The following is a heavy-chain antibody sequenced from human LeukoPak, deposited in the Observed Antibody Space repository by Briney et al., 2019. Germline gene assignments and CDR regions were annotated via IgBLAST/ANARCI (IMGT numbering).Heavy chain of an antibody. CDR1: GFTFSSYW. CDR2: IKQDGSEK. J-gene: IGHJ4*02. V-gene: IGHV3-7*01. D-gene: IGHD3-22*01. Sequence: PGGSLRLSCAASGFTFSSYWMSWVRQAPGKGLEWVANIKQDGSEKYYVDSVKGRFTISRDNAKNSLYLQMNSLRAEDTAVYYCARDLPNYYDSSGYYQTFDYWGQGTLVTVSS. CDR3: ARDLPNYYDSSGYYQTFDY.